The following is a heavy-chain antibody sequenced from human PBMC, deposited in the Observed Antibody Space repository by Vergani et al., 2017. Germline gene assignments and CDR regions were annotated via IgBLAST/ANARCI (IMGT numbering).Heavy chain of an antibody. V-gene: IGHV1-46*03. Sequence: QVQLVQSGAEVKKPGASVKVSCKASGYTFTSYYMHWVRQAPGQGLEWMGIINPSGGSTSYAQKFQGRVTMTRDTSTSTVYMELSSLRSEDTAVYYCASVYGSGSYYKGEALDIWGQGTMVTVSS. CDR2: INPSGGST. CDR3: ASVYGSGSYYKGEALDI. J-gene: IGHJ3*02. D-gene: IGHD3-10*01. CDR1: GYTFTSYY.